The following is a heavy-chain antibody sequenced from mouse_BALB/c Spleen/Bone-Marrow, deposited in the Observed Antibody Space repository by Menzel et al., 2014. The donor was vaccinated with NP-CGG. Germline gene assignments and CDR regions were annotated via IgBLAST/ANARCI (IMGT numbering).Heavy chain of an antibody. CDR1: GFTFSSFG. CDR3: VRSGSSSGYFDY. CDR2: ISSGSSTI. V-gene: IGHV5-17*02. J-gene: IGHJ2*01. D-gene: IGHD1-1*01. Sequence: EVKLMVSGGGLVQPGGSRKLSCAASGFTFSSFGMHWVRQAPEKGLEWVAYISSGSSTIYYGDTVMGRFTISRDNPKNTLFLQMTSLRSEDTATYYCVRSGSSSGYFDYWGQGTTLTVSS.